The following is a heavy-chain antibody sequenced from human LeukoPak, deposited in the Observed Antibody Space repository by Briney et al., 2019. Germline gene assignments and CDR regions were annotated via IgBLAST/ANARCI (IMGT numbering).Heavy chain of an antibody. D-gene: IGHD3-9*01. CDR3: ARALRYFDWFPAADAFDI. CDR2: ISAYNGNT. CDR1: GYTFTSYG. J-gene: IGHJ3*02. V-gene: IGHV1-18*01. Sequence: ASAKVSCKASGYTFTSYGINWVRQAPGQGLEWMGWISAYNGNTNYAQKLQGRVTMTTDTSTTTAYMELRSLRSDDTAVYYCARALRYFDWFPAADAFDIWGQGTMVTVSS.